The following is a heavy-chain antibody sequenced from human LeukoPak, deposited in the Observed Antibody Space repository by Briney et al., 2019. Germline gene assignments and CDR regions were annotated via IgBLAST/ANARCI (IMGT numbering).Heavy chain of an antibody. Sequence: ASVKVSCKASGYTFTGYYMHWVRQAPGQGLEWMGRINPNSGGTNYAQKFQGRVTMTRDTSSSTAYMELSRLRSDDTAVYYCARAIAVAGDAFDIWGQGTMVTVSS. V-gene: IGHV1-2*06. CDR2: INPNSGGT. CDR3: ARAIAVAGDAFDI. CDR1: GYTFTGYY. D-gene: IGHD6-19*01. J-gene: IGHJ3*02.